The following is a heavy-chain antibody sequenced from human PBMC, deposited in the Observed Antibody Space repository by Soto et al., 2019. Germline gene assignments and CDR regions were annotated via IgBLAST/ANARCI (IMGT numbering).Heavy chain of an antibody. D-gene: IGHD6-13*01. V-gene: IGHV3-15*01. CDR1: GFSFINAW. CDR2: IKSKIDGGTT. CDR3: TTEDRPCSKRVPLVVFDT. Sequence: EVQLVESGGGLVSPGGSLRLSCAASGFSFINAWMSWVRQAPGKGLEWVGRIKSKIDGGTTDYAAHVKGRFIISRDDSRYTLYLQMNSMKTEEHTAVYYCTTEDRPCSKRVPLVVFDTWGQGTMVTV. J-gene: IGHJ3*02.